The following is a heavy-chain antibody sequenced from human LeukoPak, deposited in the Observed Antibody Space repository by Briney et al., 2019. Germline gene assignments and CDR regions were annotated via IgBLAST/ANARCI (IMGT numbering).Heavy chain of an antibody. CDR3: ARRWHSLNNFDY. V-gene: IGHV4-34*01. Sequence: SETLSLTCAVYGGSFSGYYWSWLRQPPGKGLEWIGEINHSGSTNYNPSLKSRVTISVDTSKNHFSLKLSSVTAADTAVYYCARRWHSLNNFDYWGQGTLVTVSS. D-gene: IGHD2-15*01. CDR1: GGSFSGYY. CDR2: INHSGST. J-gene: IGHJ4*02.